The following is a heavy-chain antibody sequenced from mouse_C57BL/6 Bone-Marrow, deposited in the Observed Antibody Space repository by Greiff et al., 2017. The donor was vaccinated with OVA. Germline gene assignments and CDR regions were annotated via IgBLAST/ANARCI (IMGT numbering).Heavy chain of an antibody. V-gene: IGHV14-4*01. D-gene: IGHD5-1*01. Sequence: LQQSGAELVRPGASVKLSCTASGFNIKDDYMHWVKQRPEQGLEWIGWIDPENGDTEYASKFQGKATITADTSSNTAYLQLSSLTSEDTAVYYCTTKSTWFAYWGQGTLVTVSA. CDR2: IDPENGDT. CDR3: TTKSTWFAY. CDR1: GFNIKDDY. J-gene: IGHJ3*01.